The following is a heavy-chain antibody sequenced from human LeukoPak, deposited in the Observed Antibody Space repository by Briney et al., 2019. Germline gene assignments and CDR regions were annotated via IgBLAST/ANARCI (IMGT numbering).Heavy chain of an antibody. V-gene: IGHV4-59*01. CDR1: GGSISSYY. J-gene: IGHJ4*02. D-gene: IGHD1-26*01. Sequence: SETLSLTCTVSGGSISSYYWSWIRQPPGKGLEWIGYIYHSGTTNYNPSLTSRVTISVDTSKSQFSLKLSSVTAADTAIYYCARNIVGPRQVDYWGQGTLVTVSS. CDR3: ARNIVGPRQVDY. CDR2: IYHSGTT.